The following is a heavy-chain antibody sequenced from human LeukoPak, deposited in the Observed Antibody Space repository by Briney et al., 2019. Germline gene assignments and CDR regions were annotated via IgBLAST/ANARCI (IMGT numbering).Heavy chain of an antibody. Sequence: SETLSLTCTVSGYSISSGYYWSWIRQPPGKGLEWIGYIYYSGSTNYNPSLKSRVTISVDTSKNQFSLKLSSVTAADTAVYYCARGGGLNYYYYYMDVWGKGTTVTISS. CDR3: ARGGGLNYYYYYMDV. V-gene: IGHV4-61*01. CDR1: GYSISSGYY. D-gene: IGHD3-16*01. J-gene: IGHJ6*03. CDR2: IYYSGST.